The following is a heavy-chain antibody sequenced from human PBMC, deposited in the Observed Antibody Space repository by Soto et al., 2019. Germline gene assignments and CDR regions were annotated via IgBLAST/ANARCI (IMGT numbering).Heavy chain of an antibody. J-gene: IGHJ4*02. CDR3: ARQYGYNYGHIEH. D-gene: IGHD3-10*01. CDR1: GGSISRIGYY. V-gene: IGHV4-39*01. Sequence: SETLSLTCTVSGGSISRIGYYWGWFRQPPGKGLEWIGSIYYNGVAHYSPSLETRLTISVDTSKNHFSLKLNSVTAADAAIYYCARQYGYNYGHIEHWGQGTVVTVAS. CDR2: IYYNGVA.